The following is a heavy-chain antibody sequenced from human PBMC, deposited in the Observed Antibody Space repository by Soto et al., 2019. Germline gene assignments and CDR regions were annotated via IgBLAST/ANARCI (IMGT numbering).Heavy chain of an antibody. D-gene: IGHD1-1*01. CDR1: VFTVSSNY. CDR2: IYSGGST. J-gene: IGHJ4*02. Sequence: EVQLVESGGGLVQPGGSLRLSCAASVFTVSSNYMSWVRQAPGKGLEWVSVIYSGGSTYYADSVKGRFTISRHNSKNTLYLQMNSLRAEDTAVYYCARGWKGTLIRYWGQGTLVTVSS. V-gene: IGHV3-53*04. CDR3: ARGWKGTLIRY.